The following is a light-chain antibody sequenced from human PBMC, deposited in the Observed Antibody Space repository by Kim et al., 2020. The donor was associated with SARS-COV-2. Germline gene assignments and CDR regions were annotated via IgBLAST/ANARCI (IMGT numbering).Light chain of an antibody. V-gene: IGKV3-20*01. CDR1: QSFANAY. CDR2: GTS. Sequence: EIVLTQSPGPLSLSPGERATLYCRASQSFANAYLAWYQLKPGQAPRLIIYGTSNRATGIPDRFTGSASGSGFILTINRLEPEDFAVYYCQQYSTSVTFGGGTKVDIK. J-gene: IGKJ4*01. CDR3: QQYSTSVT.